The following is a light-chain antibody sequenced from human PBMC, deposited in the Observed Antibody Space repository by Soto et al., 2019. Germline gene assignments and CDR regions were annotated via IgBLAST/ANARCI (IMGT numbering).Light chain of an antibody. V-gene: IGLV2-8*01. CDR3: SSYAGSNNLV. J-gene: IGLJ3*02. Sequence: QSVLTQPPSASGSPGQSVTISCTGTSSDVGGYIYVSWYQHHPGKAPKLMIYEVSKRPSVVPDRFSGSKSGNTASLTVAVLQAEDEADYYCSSYAGSNNLVFGGGTKLTVL. CDR1: SSDVGGYIY. CDR2: EVS.